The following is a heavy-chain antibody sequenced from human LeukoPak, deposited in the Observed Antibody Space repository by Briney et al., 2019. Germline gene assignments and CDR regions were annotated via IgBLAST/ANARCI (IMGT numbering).Heavy chain of an antibody. CDR1: GFTFSSAW. J-gene: IGHJ4*02. Sequence: GGSLRLSCTASGFTFSSAWMTWVRQAPGKGLEWVANIREDGTEKNYVDSVKGRFTISRDNAKNSLFLQMSNLRDDDTAIYYCARHVGISFWGQGTLVTVSS. CDR3: ARHVGISF. CDR2: IREDGTEK. D-gene: IGHD7-27*01. V-gene: IGHV3-7*01.